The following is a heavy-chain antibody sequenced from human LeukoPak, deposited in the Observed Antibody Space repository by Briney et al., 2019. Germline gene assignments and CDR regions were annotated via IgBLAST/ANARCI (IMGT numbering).Heavy chain of an antibody. CDR2: IYYSGNT. Sequence: SETLSLTCTVSSGSISNHYWSWIRQPPGKGLEWIGYIYYSGNTYYNPSLKSRVTMSVDLSKNQFSLKLSSVTAVDTAVYYCARRMSDDPAGFDYWGQGTLVTVSS. CDR3: ARRMSDDPAGFDY. J-gene: IGHJ4*02. V-gene: IGHV4-59*04. D-gene: IGHD2/OR15-2a*01. CDR1: SGSISNHY.